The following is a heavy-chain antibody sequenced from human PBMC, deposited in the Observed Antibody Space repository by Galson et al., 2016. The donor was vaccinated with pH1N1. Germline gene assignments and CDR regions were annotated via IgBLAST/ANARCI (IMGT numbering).Heavy chain of an antibody. CDR2: IKQDGSEK. Sequence: SLRLSCAASGFTFSSYWMSWVRQAPGKGLEWVANIKQDGSEKYYVDSVKGRFTISRDNAKKSLYLQMNSLRAEDTAVYFCVGPLGNPPGYWGHGTLVTVSS. CDR1: GFTFSSYW. V-gene: IGHV3-7*01. J-gene: IGHJ4*01. CDR3: VGPLGNPPGY. D-gene: IGHD1-14*01.